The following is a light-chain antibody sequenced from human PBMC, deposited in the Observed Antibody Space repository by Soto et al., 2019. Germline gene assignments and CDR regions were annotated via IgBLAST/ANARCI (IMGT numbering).Light chain of an antibody. CDR1: QSVSSSH. Sequence: EIVLTQSPGTLSLSPGERATLSCRASQSVSSSHLAWYQQKAGQAPRVLIYGGSSRATGIPDRFNGSGSGTDFTLTISRLEPEDFAVYYCQQYGSSPWTFGQGTKVEIK. J-gene: IGKJ1*01. CDR3: QQYGSSPWT. CDR2: GGS. V-gene: IGKV3-20*01.